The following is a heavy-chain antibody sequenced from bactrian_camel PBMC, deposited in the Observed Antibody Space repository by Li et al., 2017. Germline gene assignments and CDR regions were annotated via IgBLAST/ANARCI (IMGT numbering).Heavy chain of an antibody. Sequence: QLVESGGGLVQPGGSLRLSCVASGFTFSSYGMSWVRQAPGKGLEWVSYINRGGGSTTYADSVKGRFTISRDNAKNTLYLQLSSLKTEDTAMYYCQGPNNRRGQGTQVTVS. CDR2: INRGGGST. CDR1: GFTFSSYG. J-gene: IGHJ4*01. V-gene: IGHV3S42*01. CDR3: QGPNNR. D-gene: IGHD1*01.